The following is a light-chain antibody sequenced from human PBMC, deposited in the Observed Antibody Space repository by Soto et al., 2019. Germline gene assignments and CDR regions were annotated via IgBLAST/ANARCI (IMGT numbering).Light chain of an antibody. CDR2: NNN. CDR3: ASWDDSLNGLV. CDR1: SSNIGRNA. Sequence: QSVLTQPPSASGAPGQRGTSSCSGGSSNIGRNAVNWYRQLPGAAPKLVIYNNNQWPSGVPDRFSGSKSGTSASLAISGLQSEDEADYYCASWDDSLNGLVFGGGTKVTVL. J-gene: IGLJ3*02. V-gene: IGLV1-44*01.